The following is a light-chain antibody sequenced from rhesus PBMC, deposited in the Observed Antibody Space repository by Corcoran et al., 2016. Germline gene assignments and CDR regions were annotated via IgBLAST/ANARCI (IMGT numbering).Light chain of an antibody. J-gene: IGKJ4*01. Sequence: DIQMTQSPSSLFASVGDRVTITCRASENVNNYLNWYQQKPGKALKLLIYKAFTLQSGVPSRFSGSGSGTDYTFTISHLQPEDFAIYFCQQHKSYPLTFGGGTKVEIK. V-gene: IGKV1-74*01. CDR2: KAF. CDR1: ENVNNY. CDR3: QQHKSYPLT.